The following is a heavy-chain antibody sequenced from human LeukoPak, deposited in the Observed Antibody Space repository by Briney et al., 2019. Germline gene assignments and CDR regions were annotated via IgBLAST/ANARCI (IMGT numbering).Heavy chain of an antibody. CDR3: ARGAAIFGGGFEAFDY. J-gene: IGHJ4*02. CDR1: GGSISSYY. D-gene: IGHD2-2*01. V-gene: IGHV4-59*01. CDR2: IYYSGST. Sequence: PSETLSLTCTVSGGSISSYYWSWIRQPPGKGLEWIGYIYYSGSTNYNPSLKSRVTISVDTSKNQFSLKLSSVTAADTAVYYCARGAAIFGGGFEAFDYWGQGTLVTVSS.